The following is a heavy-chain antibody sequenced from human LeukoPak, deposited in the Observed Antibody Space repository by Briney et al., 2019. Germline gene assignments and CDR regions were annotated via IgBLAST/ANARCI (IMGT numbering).Heavy chain of an antibody. Sequence: PSETLSLTCAVSGGSISSGGYSWSWIRQPPGKGLEWIGYIYHSGSTNYNPSLKSRVAISVDTSKNQFSLKLSSVTAADTAVYYCARDPGSDAFDIWGQGTMVTVSS. CDR1: GGSISSGGYS. J-gene: IGHJ3*02. CDR2: IYHSGST. CDR3: ARDPGSDAFDI. V-gene: IGHV4-30-2*01.